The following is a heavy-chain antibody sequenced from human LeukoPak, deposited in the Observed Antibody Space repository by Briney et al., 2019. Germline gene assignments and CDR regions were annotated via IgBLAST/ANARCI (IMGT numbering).Heavy chain of an antibody. D-gene: IGHD6-6*01. CDR2: IKEDGSEK. Sequence: GGSLRLSCAASRFAFSTYWMSWVRQAPGKGLEWVADIKEDGSEKYYVDSVKGRFTIYRDNAKNSLYLQMNRLRAEDTAVYYRARDSPGSSRFYHYYGLDVWGQGTTVTVSS. J-gene: IGHJ6*02. CDR1: RFAFSTYW. V-gene: IGHV3-7*05. CDR3: ARDSPGSSRFYHYYGLDV.